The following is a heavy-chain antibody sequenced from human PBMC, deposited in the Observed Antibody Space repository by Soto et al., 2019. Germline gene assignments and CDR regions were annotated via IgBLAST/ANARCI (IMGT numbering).Heavy chain of an antibody. Sequence: GASVKVSCKASGYTFTSYGISWLRQSPGQGLEWMGWISAYNGNTNYAQKFEGRVTLTTDTSTSTVYMELSSLRSDDTAVYYCARVRGGGSEYFFDYWGQGTLVTVSS. CDR1: GYTFTSYG. CDR2: ISAYNGNT. J-gene: IGHJ4*02. D-gene: IGHD2-15*01. V-gene: IGHV1-18*01. CDR3: ARVRGGGSEYFFDY.